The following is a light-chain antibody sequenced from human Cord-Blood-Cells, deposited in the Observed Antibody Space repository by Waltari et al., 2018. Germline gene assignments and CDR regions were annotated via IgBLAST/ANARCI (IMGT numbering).Light chain of an antibody. V-gene: IGKV3-11*01. Sequence: EIVLTQSPATLSLSPGARATLSCRASQSVSSNLAWYQQKPGQAPRLLIYDASNRATGIPARFSGSGSGTDFTLTISSLEPEDFAVYYCQQRSNSWTFGQGTKVEIK. CDR3: QQRSNSWT. CDR1: QSVSSN. J-gene: IGKJ1*01. CDR2: DAS.